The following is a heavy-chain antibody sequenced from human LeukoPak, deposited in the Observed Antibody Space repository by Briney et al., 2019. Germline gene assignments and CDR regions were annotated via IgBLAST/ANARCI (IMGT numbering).Heavy chain of an antibody. D-gene: IGHD6-19*01. CDR1: GESFRGYY. CDR3: ARPVRCSATTCTGPFDY. Sequence: PSETLSLTCAVYGESFRGYYWTWIRQTPGKGLEWIGEIDHIGRTTYNPSLKSRVTISVDTSKNQFSLRLTSVTASDTTVYYCARPVRCSATTCTGPFDYWGQGTLVTVSS. CDR2: IDHIGRT. J-gene: IGHJ4*02. V-gene: IGHV4-34*01.